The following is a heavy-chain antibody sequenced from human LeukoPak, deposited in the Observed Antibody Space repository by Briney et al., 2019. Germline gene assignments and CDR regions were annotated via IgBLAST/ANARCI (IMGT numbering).Heavy chain of an antibody. D-gene: IGHD6-13*01. CDR1: GGTFSSYA. J-gene: IGHJ5*02. V-gene: IGHV1-69*05. Sequence: SVKVSCKASGGTFSSYAISWVRQAPGQGLEWMGRIIPIFGTANYAQKFQGRVTITTDESTSTAYMELSSLRSEDTAVYYCARDGSSSWPWGHNWFDPWGQGTLVTDSS. CDR2: IIPIFGTA. CDR3: ARDGSSSWPWGHNWFDP.